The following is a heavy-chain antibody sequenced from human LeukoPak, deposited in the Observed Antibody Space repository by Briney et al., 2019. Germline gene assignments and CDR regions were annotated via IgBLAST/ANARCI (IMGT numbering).Heavy chain of an antibody. Sequence: ASVKVSCKASEYTFTGYYIHWVRQAPGQGLEWMGWIDPNTGDSNYVQKFQGRVTMTRGTSISTASMELSRLRSDDTAFYYCARIRYCGGISCYYIDYWGQGTLVTVSA. D-gene: IGHD2-2*01. CDR2: IDPNTGDS. J-gene: IGHJ4*02. V-gene: IGHV1-2*02. CDR1: EYTFTGYY. CDR3: ARIRYCGGISCYYIDY.